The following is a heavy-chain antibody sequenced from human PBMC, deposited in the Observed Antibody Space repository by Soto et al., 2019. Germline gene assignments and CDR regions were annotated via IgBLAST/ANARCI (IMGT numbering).Heavy chain of an antibody. Sequence: QLQVQESGPGLVKPSETLSLTCTVSGGSVSSSDYYWGWIRQPPGKGLEWIGTIYYSGSTYYNPSLQSRVTISVDTSKNQFSLKLSSVTAADTAVYYCARVFLYFGELLSPFDYWGQGTLVTVSS. CDR2: IYYSGST. J-gene: IGHJ4*02. V-gene: IGHV4-39*01. CDR1: GGSVSSSDYY. D-gene: IGHD3-10*01. CDR3: ARVFLYFGELLSPFDY.